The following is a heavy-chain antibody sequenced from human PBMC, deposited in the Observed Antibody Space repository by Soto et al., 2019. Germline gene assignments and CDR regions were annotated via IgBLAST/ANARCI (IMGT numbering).Heavy chain of an antibody. D-gene: IGHD2-2*02. Sequence: LRLSCAASGFTFSSYAMSWVRQAPGKGLEWVSAISGSGGSTYYADSVKGRFTISRDNSKNTLYLQMNSLRAEDTAVYYCAKFDTGPPPPHYGMDVWGQGTTVTVSS. CDR1: GFTFSSYA. CDR2: ISGSGGST. J-gene: IGHJ6*02. CDR3: AKFDTGPPPPHYGMDV. V-gene: IGHV3-23*01.